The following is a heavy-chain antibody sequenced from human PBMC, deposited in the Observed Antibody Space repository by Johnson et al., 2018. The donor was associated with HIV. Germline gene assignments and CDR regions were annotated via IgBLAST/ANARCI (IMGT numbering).Heavy chain of an antibody. Sequence: QMQLVESGGGLLKPGGSLRLSCAASGFTFSDYYMSWIRQAPGKGLEWVSYISSSGTTIYYAASVKGRFTISRDNAKNSLYLQMNSLRAEDTAVYYCARYSSSSRDTFDIWGQGTMVTVSS. CDR1: GFTFSDYY. J-gene: IGHJ3*02. CDR3: ARYSSSSRDTFDI. D-gene: IGHD6-13*01. V-gene: IGHV3-11*04. CDR2: ISSSGTTI.